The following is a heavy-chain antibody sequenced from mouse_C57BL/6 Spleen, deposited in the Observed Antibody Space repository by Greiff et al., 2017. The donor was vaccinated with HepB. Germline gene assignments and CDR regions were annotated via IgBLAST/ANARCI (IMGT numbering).Heavy chain of an antibody. V-gene: IGHV1-26*01. Sequence: VQLKQSGPELVKPGASVKISCKASGYTFTDYYMNWVKQSHGKSLEWIGDINPNNGGTSYNQKFKGKATLTVDKSSSTAYMELRSLTSEDSAVYYCARFDYFYAMDYWGQGTSVTVSS. D-gene: IGHD2-4*01. CDR3: ARFDYFYAMDY. J-gene: IGHJ4*01. CDR1: GYTFTDYY. CDR2: INPNNGGT.